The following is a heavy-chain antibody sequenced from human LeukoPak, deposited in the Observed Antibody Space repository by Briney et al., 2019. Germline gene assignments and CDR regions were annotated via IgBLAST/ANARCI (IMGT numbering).Heavy chain of an antibody. Sequence: PSETLSLTCTVSSGSISSTSYYWGWLRQPPGKGLEWMGIMHYSGSSSYNSSLQSRVTISVDTSKNQFSLRLSFVTAADTAMYYCARYSSSEGWFDPWGQGTLVTVSS. J-gene: IGHJ5*02. D-gene: IGHD6-13*01. V-gene: IGHV4-39*01. CDR3: ARYSSSEGWFDP. CDR1: SGSISSTSYY. CDR2: MHYSGSS.